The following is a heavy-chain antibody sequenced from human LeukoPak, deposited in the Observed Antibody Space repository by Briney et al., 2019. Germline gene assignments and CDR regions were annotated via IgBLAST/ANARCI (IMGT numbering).Heavy chain of an antibody. CDR2: ISAYNGNT. CDR1: GYTFTSYG. V-gene: IGHV1-18*01. D-gene: IGHD1-26*01. Sequence: ASVKVSCKASGYTFTSYGISWGRQAPGQGPGWMGWISAYNGNTKYAQQLQGRVTITTDTSTSTAYMELRSPRSDDTAVYYCAKAQKWETYFDYWGQGTLVTVSS. CDR3: AKAQKWETYFDY. J-gene: IGHJ4*02.